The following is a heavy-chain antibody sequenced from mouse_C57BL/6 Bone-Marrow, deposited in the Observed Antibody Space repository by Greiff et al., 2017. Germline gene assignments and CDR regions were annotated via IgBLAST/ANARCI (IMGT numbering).Heavy chain of an antibody. J-gene: IGHJ1*03. CDR3: ARSLYYYGSSWYFDV. D-gene: IGHD1-1*01. V-gene: IGHV1-69*01. Sequence: QVQLQQPGAELVMPGASVKLSCKASGYTFTSYWMHWVKQRPGQGLEWIGESDPSDSYTNYNQKFKGKSTLTVDKSSSTAYMQLSSLTSEDSAVYYCARSLYYYGSSWYFDVWGTGTTVTVSS. CDR2: SDPSDSYT. CDR1: GYTFTSYW.